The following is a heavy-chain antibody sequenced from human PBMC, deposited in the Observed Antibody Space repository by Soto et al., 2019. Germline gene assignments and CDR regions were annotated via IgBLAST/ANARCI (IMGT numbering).Heavy chain of an antibody. CDR1: GGSISSDAYY. CDR3: AREMVPGYYDGSGRFDP. D-gene: IGHD3-22*01. J-gene: IGHJ5*02. V-gene: IGHV4-31*03. CDR2: IYYSGST. Sequence: PSETLSLTCTVSGGSISSDAYYWTWIRQHPGKGLEWIGYIYYSGSTYYNPSLKSRVTISLDMSKNQFSLGLSSVTAADTAVYHCAREMVPGYYDGSGRFDPWGQGTLVTVSS.